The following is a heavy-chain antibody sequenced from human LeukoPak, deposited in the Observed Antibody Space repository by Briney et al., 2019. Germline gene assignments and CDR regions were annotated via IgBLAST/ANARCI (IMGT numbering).Heavy chain of an antibody. Sequence: SETLSLTCTVAGGSISSSRYYWDWIRQPPGKGLDWIGTIHCSGTTFYKSSLESRLTMSVDTSKNQFSLKLSSVTAADTAVYYCVRRVDYYGSGSYFYYDYWGQGTLVTVSS. CDR1: GGSISSSRYY. J-gene: IGHJ4*02. CDR3: VRRVDYYGSGSYFYYDY. CDR2: IHCSGTT. D-gene: IGHD3-10*01. V-gene: IGHV4-39*01.